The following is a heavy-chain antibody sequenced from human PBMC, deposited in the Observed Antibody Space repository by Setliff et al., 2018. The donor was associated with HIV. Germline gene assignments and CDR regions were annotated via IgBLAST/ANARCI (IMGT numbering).Heavy chain of an antibody. CDR2: INHSGST. D-gene: IGHD1-1*01. V-gene: IGHV4-34*01. CDR3: ARAYGTLYNWFDP. J-gene: IGHJ5*02. CDR1: AGSFSGYY. Sequence: KASETLSLTCAVYAGSFSGYYWSWIRQPSGKGLEWIGEINHSGSTNYNPSLKSRVTISVDTSKNQFSLKLSSVTAADTAVYYCARAYGTLYNWFDPWGQGTLVTVSS.